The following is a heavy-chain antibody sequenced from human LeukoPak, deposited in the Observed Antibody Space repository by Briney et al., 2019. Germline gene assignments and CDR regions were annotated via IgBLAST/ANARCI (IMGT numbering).Heavy chain of an antibody. CDR1: GGSISSYY. CDR3: ARDTYYYDSSGYYINWFDP. J-gene: IGHJ5*02. D-gene: IGHD3-22*01. Sequence: SETLSLTCTVSGGSISSYYGSWIRRPPGKGLEWIGYIYYSGSTNYNPSLKGRVTISVDTSKNQFSLKLSSVTAADTAVYYCARDTYYYDSSGYYINWFDPWGQGTLVTVSS. V-gene: IGHV4-59*01. CDR2: IYYSGST.